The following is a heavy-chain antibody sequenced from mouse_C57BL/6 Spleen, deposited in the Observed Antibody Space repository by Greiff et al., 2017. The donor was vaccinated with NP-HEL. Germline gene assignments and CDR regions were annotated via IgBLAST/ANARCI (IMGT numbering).Heavy chain of an antibody. CDR1: GFTFSSYA. D-gene: IGHD1-1*01. CDR2: ISDGGSYT. V-gene: IGHV5-4*01. CDR3: ARDPYGTSYYFDY. J-gene: IGHJ2*01. Sequence: DVHLVESGGGLVKPGGSLKLSCAASGFTFSSYAMSWVRQTPEKRLEWVATISDGGSYTYYPDNVKGRFTISRDNAKNNLYLQMSHLKSEDTAMYYCARDPYGTSYYFDYWGQGTTLTVSS.